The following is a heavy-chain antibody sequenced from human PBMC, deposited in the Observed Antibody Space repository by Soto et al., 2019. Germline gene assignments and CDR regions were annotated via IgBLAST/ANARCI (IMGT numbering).Heavy chain of an antibody. D-gene: IGHD1-1*01. CDR3: AKDGYGKADY. CDR2: ISGSGDTT. V-gene: IGHV3-23*01. CDR1: GFTFSNFI. J-gene: IGHJ4*02. Sequence: EVQLLESGGDLVQPGGPLRLSCAASGFTFSNFIMAWVRQAPGKGLECVSTISGSGDTTYYAVSVKGRFAISRDNSKDTVYLEMNRLRADDTAVYYCAKDGYGKADYWGQGTMVTVSS.